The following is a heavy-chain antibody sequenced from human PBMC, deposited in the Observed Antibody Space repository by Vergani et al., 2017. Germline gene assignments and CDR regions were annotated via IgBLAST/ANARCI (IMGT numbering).Heavy chain of an antibody. CDR2: IIPIFGKA. CDR1: GGTFSSYA. CDR3: ARAQSKDFGGGSSLYYDYYMDV. V-gene: IGHV1-69*06. D-gene: IGHD3-3*01. Sequence: QVQLVQSGAEVKKPGSSVKVSCKASGGTFSSYAISWVRQAHGHGLEWMGVIIPIFGKANYAQKFQGRVPMTTDKSTSTAYMELSSLRSEDTAVYYCARAQSKDFGGGSSLYYDYYMDVWGKGTTVTVSS. J-gene: IGHJ6*03.